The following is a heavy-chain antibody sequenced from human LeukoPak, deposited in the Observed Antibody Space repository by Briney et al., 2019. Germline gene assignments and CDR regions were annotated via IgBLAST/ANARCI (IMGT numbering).Heavy chain of an antibody. D-gene: IGHD6-13*01. Sequence: GGSLRLSCAASGFTFSSYSMNWVRQAPGKGLEWVSSISSSSSYIYYADSVKGRFTISRDNSKNTLYLQMNSLRAEDTAVYYCATIAAAGTIDYWGQGTLVTVSS. V-gene: IGHV3-21*01. CDR2: ISSSSSYI. CDR1: GFTFSSYS. J-gene: IGHJ4*02. CDR3: ATIAAAGTIDY.